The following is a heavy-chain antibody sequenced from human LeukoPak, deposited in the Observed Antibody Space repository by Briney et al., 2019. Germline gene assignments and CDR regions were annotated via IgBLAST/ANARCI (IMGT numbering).Heavy chain of an antibody. J-gene: IGHJ4*02. CDR2: IGHDATKI. V-gene: IGHV3-30*02. CDR3: AKDHVTWGNRYFDH. Sequence: GGSLTLSCAASGFTFSTYGMHWVRHAPGKGLEWVAFIGHDATKIYYADSVQGRFTISRDNSKNTLYLEMNSLSGEDTALYYCAKDHVTWGNRYFDHWGQGTLGTVSS. D-gene: IGHD3-16*01. CDR1: GFTFSTYG.